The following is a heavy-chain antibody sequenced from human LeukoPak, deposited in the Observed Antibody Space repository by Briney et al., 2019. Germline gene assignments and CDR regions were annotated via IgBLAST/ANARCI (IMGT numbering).Heavy chain of an antibody. CDR2: ISSSSSTI. D-gene: IGHD2-2*01. J-gene: IGHJ5*02. CDR3: ARERRSSTSCYWVRWFDP. Sequence: GGSLRLSCAASGFTFSSYSMNWVRQAPGKGLEWASYISSSSSTIYYADSVKGRFTISRDNAKNSLYLQMNSLRAEDTAVYYCARERRSSTSCYWVRWFDPWGQGTLVTVSS. V-gene: IGHV3-48*04. CDR1: GFTFSSYS.